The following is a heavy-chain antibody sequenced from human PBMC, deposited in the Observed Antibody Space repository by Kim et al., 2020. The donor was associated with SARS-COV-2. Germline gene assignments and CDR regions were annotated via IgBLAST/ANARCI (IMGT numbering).Heavy chain of an antibody. V-gene: IGHV4-34*01. CDR1: GGSFSGYY. D-gene: IGHD6-13*01. CDR3: ARGLLWYSSSRPQTYYFDY. J-gene: IGHJ4*02. Sequence: SETLSLTCAVYGGSFSGYYWSWIRQPPGKGLEWIGEINHSGSTNYNPSLKSRVTISVDTSKNQFSLKLSSVTAADTAVYYCARGLLWYSSSRPQTYYFDYWGQGTLVTVSS. CDR2: INHSGST.